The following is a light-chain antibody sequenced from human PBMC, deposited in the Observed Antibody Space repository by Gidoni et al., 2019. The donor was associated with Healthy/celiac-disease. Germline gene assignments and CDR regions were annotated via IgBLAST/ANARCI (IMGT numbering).Light chain of an antibody. CDR2: AAS. CDR1: QSISSY. Sequence: IQLAHSPSSLSASVGDKVTITCRASQSISSYVNWYQQKPGTAPKLLIYAASSLQSGVPSRFSGSGSGTDFTLTISSLQPEDFATYYCQQSYSTPPTFGQGTKVEIK. CDR3: QQSYSTPPT. J-gene: IGKJ1*01. V-gene: IGKV1-39*01.